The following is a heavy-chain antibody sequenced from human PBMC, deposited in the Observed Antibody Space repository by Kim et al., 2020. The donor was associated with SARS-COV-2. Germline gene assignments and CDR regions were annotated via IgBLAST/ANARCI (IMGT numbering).Heavy chain of an antibody. Sequence: GGSLRLSCAASGFTFSNAWMSWVRQAPGKGLEWVGRIKSKTDGGTTDYAAPVKGRFTISRDDSKNTLYLQMNSLKTEDTAVYYCTTRQGWDYYDSSGYALVDYWGQGTLVTVSS. CDR1: GFTFSNAW. CDR3: TTRQGWDYYDSSGYALVDY. CDR2: IKSKTDGGTT. J-gene: IGHJ4*02. D-gene: IGHD3-22*01. V-gene: IGHV3-15*01.